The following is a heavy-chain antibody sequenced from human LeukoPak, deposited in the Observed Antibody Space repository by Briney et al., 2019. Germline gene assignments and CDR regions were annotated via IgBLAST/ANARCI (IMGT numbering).Heavy chain of an antibody. D-gene: IGHD2-2*01. V-gene: IGHV1-18*01. CDR2: ISTFNGNT. Sequence: ASVKVSCKASGYTFTNYGISWVRQAPGQGLEWMGWISTFNGNTNYAQKLQGRVTMTTDTSTSTAYMELRSLRSDDTAVYYCARDDPQYCSSTSCRYYYYGMDVWGQGTTVTVSS. CDR1: GYTFTNYG. J-gene: IGHJ6*02. CDR3: ARDDPQYCSSTSCRYYYYGMDV.